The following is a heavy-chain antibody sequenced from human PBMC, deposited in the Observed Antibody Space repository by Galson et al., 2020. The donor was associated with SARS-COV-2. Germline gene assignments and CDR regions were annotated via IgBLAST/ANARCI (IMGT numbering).Heavy chain of an antibody. CDR2: VWFSGTT. D-gene: IGHD3-10*01. CDR3: ARGGTRVRGGMDV. Sequence: ETSETLSLTCSVSGTSISGFYWSWVRQPPGKGLEWIGYVWFSGTTSYNLSLKSRVAISVDTSKNQFSLKLSSVTAADTAVYYCARGGTRVRGGMDVWGQGTTVTVSS. CDR1: GTSISGFY. J-gene: IGHJ6*02. V-gene: IGHV4-59*01.